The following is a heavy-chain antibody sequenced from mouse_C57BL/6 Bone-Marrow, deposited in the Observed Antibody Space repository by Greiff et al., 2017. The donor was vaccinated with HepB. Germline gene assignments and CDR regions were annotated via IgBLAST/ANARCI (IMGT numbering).Heavy chain of an antibody. J-gene: IGHJ4*01. CDR2: IYPGSGST. D-gene: IGHD1-1*01. V-gene: IGHV1-55*01. Sequence: QVQLQQPGAELVKPGASVKMSCKASGYTFTSYWITWVKQRPGQGLEWIGDIYPGSGSTNYNEKFKSKATLTVDTSSSTAYMQLSSLTSEDSAVYYCARSSLGTVVAYYAMDYWGQGTSVTVSS. CDR3: ARSSLGTVVAYYAMDY. CDR1: GYTFTSYW.